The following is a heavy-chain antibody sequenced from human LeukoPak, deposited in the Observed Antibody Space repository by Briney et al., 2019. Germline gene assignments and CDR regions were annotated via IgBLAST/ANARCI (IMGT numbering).Heavy chain of an antibody. CDR3: ARRYSSGRGAYFDY. Sequence: PSETLSLTCAVYGGSFSGYYWRWIRQPPGKGLEWIGEINHSGSTNYNPSLKSRVTISVDTSKNQFSLKLSSVTAADTAVYYWARRYSSGRGAYFDYWGQGTLATVSS. CDR1: GGSFSGYY. J-gene: IGHJ4*02. V-gene: IGHV4-34*01. CDR2: INHSGST. D-gene: IGHD6-19*01.